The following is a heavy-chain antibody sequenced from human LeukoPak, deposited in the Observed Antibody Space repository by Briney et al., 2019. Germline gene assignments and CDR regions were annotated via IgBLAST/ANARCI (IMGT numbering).Heavy chain of an antibody. D-gene: IGHD6-13*01. V-gene: IGHV4-34*01. J-gene: IGHJ4*02. CDR3: ARGRGYSSSWYFY. Sequence: PSETLSLTCAVYGGSFSGYYWSWIRQPPGKGLEWIGEINHSGSTNYNPSLKSRVTISVDTSKNPFSLKLSSVTAADTAVYYCARGRGYSSSWYFYWGQGTLVTVSS. CDR1: GGSFSGYY. CDR2: INHSGST.